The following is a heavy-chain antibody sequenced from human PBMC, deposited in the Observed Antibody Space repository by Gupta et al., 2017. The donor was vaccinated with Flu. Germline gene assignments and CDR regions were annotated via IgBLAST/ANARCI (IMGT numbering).Heavy chain of an antibody. CDR2: IYYSGTT. Sequence: QVQLQESGAGLVEPSQTLSLPCPVSGASISSGNFFWNWIRQHPGRGLEWIGYIYYSGTTTYNPSLKSRTTISADMSNNQFSLKLTSVTAADTAVYYCARSIEEYSLGRYFDYWGQGTLVTVS. CDR1: GASISSGNFF. J-gene: IGHJ4*02. CDR3: ARSIEEYSLGRYFDY. V-gene: IGHV4-31*03. D-gene: IGHD6-6*01.